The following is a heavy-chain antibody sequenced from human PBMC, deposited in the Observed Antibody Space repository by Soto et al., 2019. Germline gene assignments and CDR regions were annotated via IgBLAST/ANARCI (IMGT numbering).Heavy chain of an antibody. V-gene: IGHV4-39*01. D-gene: IGHD3-22*01. Sequence: QLQLQESGPGLVKPSETLSLTCTVSGGSISSSSYYWGWIRQPPGKGLEWIWSIYYSGSTYYNPSLKSRVTISVDTSKNQCSLKLSSVTAADTAVYYCAKTYYYDSSGYYSATWLGMDVWGQGTTVTVSS. CDR2: IYYSGST. J-gene: IGHJ6*02. CDR1: GGSISSSSYY. CDR3: AKTYYYDSSGYYSATWLGMDV.